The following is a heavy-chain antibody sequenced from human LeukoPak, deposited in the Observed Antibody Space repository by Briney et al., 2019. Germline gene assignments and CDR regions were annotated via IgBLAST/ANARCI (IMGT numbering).Heavy chain of an antibody. Sequence: QPGGSLRLSCAASGFTFSSYAMSWVRQAPGKGLEWVSAISGSGGSTYYADSVKGRFTVSRDNSNNTLYLQMNSLRAEDTAVYYCAKDPLWFGELLPFDYWGQGTLVTVSS. V-gene: IGHV3-23*01. CDR3: AKDPLWFGELLPFDY. D-gene: IGHD3-10*01. CDR1: GFTFSSYA. J-gene: IGHJ4*02. CDR2: ISGSGGST.